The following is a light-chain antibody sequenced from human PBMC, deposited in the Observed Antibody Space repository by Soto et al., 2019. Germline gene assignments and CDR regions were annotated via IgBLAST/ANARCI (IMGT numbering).Light chain of an antibody. CDR2: EVS. Sequence: SVLTHPASVSGSPGQSITISCTGTSSDVGGYNYVSWYQQHPGKAPKLMIYEVSNRPSGVSNRLSGSKSGNTASLTISGLQAEDEADYYCSSYTSSSLYVFGTGTKVTVL. J-gene: IGLJ1*01. CDR1: SSDVGGYNY. V-gene: IGLV2-14*01. CDR3: SSYTSSSLYV.